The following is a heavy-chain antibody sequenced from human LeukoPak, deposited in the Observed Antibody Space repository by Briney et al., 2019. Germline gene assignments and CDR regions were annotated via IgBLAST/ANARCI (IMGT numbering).Heavy chain of an antibody. CDR1: GGSFSGYY. V-gene: IGHV4-34*01. CDR3: ASVYDSSGYYPF. CDR2: INHSGST. J-gene: IGHJ4*02. Sequence: SETLSLTCAVYGGSFSGYYWSWIRQPPGKGLEWIGEINHSGSTNYNPSLKSRVTISVDASKNQFSLKLSSVTAADTAVYYCASVYDSSGYYPFWGQGTLVTVSS. D-gene: IGHD3-22*01.